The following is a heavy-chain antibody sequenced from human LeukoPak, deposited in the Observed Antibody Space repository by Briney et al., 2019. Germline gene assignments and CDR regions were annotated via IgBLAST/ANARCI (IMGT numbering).Heavy chain of an antibody. Sequence: ASVKVSCKASGYSFTSYGISWVRQAPGQGLEWMGWISADNGKTNYAQNLQGRVTVTTDTSTSTAYMELRTLRSDDTAVYYCARDHLYALDIWGQGTMVTVSS. CDR1: GYSFTSYG. CDR2: ISADNGKT. V-gene: IGHV1-18*01. CDR3: ARDHLYALDI. J-gene: IGHJ3*02.